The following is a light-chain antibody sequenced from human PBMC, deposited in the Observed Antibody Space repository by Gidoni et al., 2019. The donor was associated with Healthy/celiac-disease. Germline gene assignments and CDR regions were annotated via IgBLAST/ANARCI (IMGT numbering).Light chain of an antibody. Sequence: AIRMTQSPSSFSASTGDRVTITCRASQGISSYLSWYQQKPGKAPKLLIYAASTLQSGVPSRFSGSGSGTDFTITIRCLQSEDFATYYCQQYYSYPRTFGGGTKVEIK. J-gene: IGKJ4*01. CDR3: QQYYSYPRT. CDR1: QGISSY. V-gene: IGKV1-8*01. CDR2: AAS.